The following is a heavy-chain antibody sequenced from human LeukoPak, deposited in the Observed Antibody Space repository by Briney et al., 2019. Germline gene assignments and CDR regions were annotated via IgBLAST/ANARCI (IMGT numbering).Heavy chain of an antibody. J-gene: IGHJ4*02. Sequence: KSSETLSLTCTVSGGSISSGDYYWSWIRQPPGKGLEWIGEINHSGSTNYNPSLKSRVTISVDTSKNQFSLKLSSVTAADTAVYYCARINEEFDYWGQGTLVTVSS. CDR3: ARINEEFDY. V-gene: IGHV4-39*07. D-gene: IGHD1-1*01. CDR1: GGSISSGDYY. CDR2: INHSGST.